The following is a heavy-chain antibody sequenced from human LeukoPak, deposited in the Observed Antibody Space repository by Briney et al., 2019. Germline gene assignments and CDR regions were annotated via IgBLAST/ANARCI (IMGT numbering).Heavy chain of an antibody. D-gene: IGHD1-26*01. Sequence: SQTLSLTCTVSGGSISSGSYYWSWIRQHAGKGLEWIGRIYTSGSTNYNPSLKSRVTMSVDTSKNQFSLKLSSVTAADTAVYYCAGKSIVGATSDAFDIWGQGTMVTVSS. CDR3: AGKSIVGATSDAFDI. V-gene: IGHV4-61*02. J-gene: IGHJ3*02. CDR2: IYTSGST. CDR1: GGSISSGSYY.